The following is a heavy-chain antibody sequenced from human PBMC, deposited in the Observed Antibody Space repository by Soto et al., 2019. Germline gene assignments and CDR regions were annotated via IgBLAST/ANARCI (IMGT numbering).Heavy chain of an antibody. Sequence: ASVKVSCKASGYTFTSYYMHWVRQAPGQGLEWMGIINPSGGSTSYAQKFQGRVTMTRDTSTSTVYMELSSLRSEDTAVYYCARAPIAAAGTGYYYGMDVWGQWTTVTVSS. J-gene: IGHJ6*02. D-gene: IGHD6-13*01. CDR2: INPSGGST. CDR1: GYTFTSYY. CDR3: ARAPIAAAGTGYYYGMDV. V-gene: IGHV1-46*01.